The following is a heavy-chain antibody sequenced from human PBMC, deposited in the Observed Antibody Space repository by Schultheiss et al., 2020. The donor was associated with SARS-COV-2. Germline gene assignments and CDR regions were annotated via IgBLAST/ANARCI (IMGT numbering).Heavy chain of an antibody. CDR2: INHSGST. CDR1: GYSISSGYY. D-gene: IGHD6-13*01. Sequence: SETLSLTCAVSGYSISSGYYWGWIRQPPGKGLEWIGEINHSGSTNYNPSLKSRVTISVDTSKNQFSLKLSSVTAADTAVYYCASYYSSSWYYFQHWGQGTLVTVSS. J-gene: IGHJ1*01. V-gene: IGHV4-38-2*01. CDR3: ASYYSSSWYYFQH.